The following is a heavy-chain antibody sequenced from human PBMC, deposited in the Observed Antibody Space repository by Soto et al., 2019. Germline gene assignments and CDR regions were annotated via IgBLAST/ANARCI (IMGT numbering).Heavy chain of an antibody. CDR2: IYYSGST. CDR3: AREGGDNWFDP. CDR1: GGSISSSSYY. V-gene: IGHV4-30-4*01. D-gene: IGHD3-16*01. J-gene: IGHJ5*02. Sequence: PSETLSLTCTVSGGSISSSSYYWSWIRQPPGKGLEWIGYIYYSGSTYYNPSLKSRVTMSIDTSKNHFSLKLNSVTAADTAVYYCAREGGDNWFDPWGQGTLVTVSS.